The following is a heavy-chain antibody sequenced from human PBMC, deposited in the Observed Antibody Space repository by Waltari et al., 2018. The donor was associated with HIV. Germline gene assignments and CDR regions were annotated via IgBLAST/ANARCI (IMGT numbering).Heavy chain of an antibody. CDR2: IKQDGSEK. V-gene: IGHV3-7*01. CDR3: AAGFNY. CDR1: GFTCSNYW. Sequence: EMQLVESGGGLVQPGGSLSLSGAASGFTCSNYWMSGVRQAPGKGLEWVANIKQDGSEKYYVDSVKCRFTISRDNAKNSLYLQMNSLRAEDTAVYYCAAGFNYWGQGTLVTVSS. J-gene: IGHJ4*02. D-gene: IGHD3-10*01.